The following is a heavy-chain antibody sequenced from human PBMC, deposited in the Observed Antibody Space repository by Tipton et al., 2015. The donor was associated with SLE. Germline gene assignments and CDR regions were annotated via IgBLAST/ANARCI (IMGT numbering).Heavy chain of an antibody. J-gene: IGHJ3*02. V-gene: IGHV4-39*06. CDR1: GGSISSSSYY. D-gene: IGHD1-26*01. CDR3: ARAKRAYGRLQAFDM. CDR2: IYYSGST. Sequence: TLSLTCTVSGGSISSSSYYWGWIRQPPGKGLEWIGSIYYSGSTYYSPSLKSRVTISRDNAKNTLHLQMNSLGADDTALYYCARAKRAYGRLQAFDMWGQGIMVIVSS.